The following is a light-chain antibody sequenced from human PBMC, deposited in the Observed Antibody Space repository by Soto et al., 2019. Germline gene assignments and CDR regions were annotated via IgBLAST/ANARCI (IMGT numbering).Light chain of an antibody. V-gene: IGLV3-1*01. Sequence: SYELTQPPSVSVSPGQTASIPCSGNKLGEKYACWYQQKPGRSPVLVIYQDSNRPSGIPERFSGSNSGNTATLTISGTQPMDEADYYCQAWDNSTAVFGGGTKLTVL. J-gene: IGLJ2*01. CDR2: QDS. CDR3: QAWDNSTAV. CDR1: KLGEKY.